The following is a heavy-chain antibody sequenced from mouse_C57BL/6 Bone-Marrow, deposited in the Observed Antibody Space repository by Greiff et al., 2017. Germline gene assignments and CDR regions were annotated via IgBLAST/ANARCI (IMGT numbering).Heavy chain of an antibody. CDR3: TRCDYDVAWFAY. V-gene: IGHV1-5*01. D-gene: IGHD2-4*01. CDR1: GYTFTSYW. CDR2: IYPGNSDT. J-gene: IGHJ3*01. Sequence: EVQLQQSGTVLARPGASVKMSCKTSGYTFTSYWMHWGKQRPGQGLEWIGAIYPGNSDTSYTQKFKGKAKLTAVTSASTAYMELSSLTNEDSAVYYCTRCDYDVAWFAYWGQGTLVTVSA.